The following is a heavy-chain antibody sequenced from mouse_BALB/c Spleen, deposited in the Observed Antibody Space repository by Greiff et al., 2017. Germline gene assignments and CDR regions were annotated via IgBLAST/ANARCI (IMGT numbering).Heavy chain of an antibody. J-gene: IGHJ4*01. CDR3: EKSASGNYGGNAMEY. Sequence: LVKPGASVKISCKASGYSFTGYYMHWVKQSHGKSLEWIGYISCYNGATSYNQKFKGKATFTVDTSSSTAYMQFNSLTSEDSAVYDGEKSASGNYGGNAMEYWGQGTTVTVSS. D-gene: IGHD2-1*01. V-gene: IGHV1S34*01. CDR1: GYSFTGYY. CDR2: ISCYNGAT.